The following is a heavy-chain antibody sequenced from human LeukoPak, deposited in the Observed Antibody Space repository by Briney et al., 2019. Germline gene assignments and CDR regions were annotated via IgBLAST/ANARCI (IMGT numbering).Heavy chain of an antibody. J-gene: IGHJ4*02. D-gene: IGHD6-13*01. V-gene: IGHV4-34*01. CDR3: ARARVSRGFSY. CDR1: GGSFSGYY. Sequence: SETLSLTCAVYGGSFSGYYWSWIRQPPGKGLEWIGEINHSGSTNYNPSLKSRVTISVDTSKNQFSLKLSSVTAADTAVYNCARARVSRGFSYWGQGTLVTVSS. CDR2: INHSGST.